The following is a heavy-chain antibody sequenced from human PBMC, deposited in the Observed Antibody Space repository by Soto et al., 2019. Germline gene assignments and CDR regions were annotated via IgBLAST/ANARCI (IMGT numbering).Heavy chain of an antibody. CDR1: GGTVSNYP. Sequence: QVQLVQSGAEVKEPGSSGKVSCTASGGTVSNYPISWVRQAPGQGLEWMGWIIPMFGTPNYALKFQGRVTITADESTSTAYMELSSLRYDDTAVYYCARHARHLEWFQPFDYWGQGALVTVSS. J-gene: IGHJ4*02. CDR2: IIPMFGTP. V-gene: IGHV1-69*01. D-gene: IGHD3-3*01. CDR3: ARHARHLEWFQPFDY.